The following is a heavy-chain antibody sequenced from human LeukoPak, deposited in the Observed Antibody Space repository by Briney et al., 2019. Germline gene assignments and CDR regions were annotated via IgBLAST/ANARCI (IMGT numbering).Heavy chain of an antibody. Sequence: GWSLRLSCEASGFTFTSYAMTWVRQAPGKGLEWVSGISGSGGHTYNADSVEGRFIISRDNSKNTVSLQLSSLRVEDTAVYFCAKDREDSAMISGVFDLWGRGTLVTVST. V-gene: IGHV3-23*01. D-gene: IGHD5-18*01. J-gene: IGHJ2*01. CDR1: GFTFTSYA. CDR2: ISGSGGHT. CDR3: AKDREDSAMISGVFDL.